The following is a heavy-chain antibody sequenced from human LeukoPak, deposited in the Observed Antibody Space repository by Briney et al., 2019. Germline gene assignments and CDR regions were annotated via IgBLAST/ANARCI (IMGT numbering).Heavy chain of an antibody. CDR2: IRYDGSNK. CDR1: GFTFSSYG. D-gene: IGHD3-10*01. Sequence: PGGSLRLSCAASGFTFSSYGMHWVRQAPGKGLEWVAFIRYDGSNKYYADSVKGRFTISRDNSKNTLYLQMNSLRAEDTAVYYCARGYYYGSGSYFDYWGQGTLVTVSS. CDR3: ARGYYYGSGSYFDY. J-gene: IGHJ4*02. V-gene: IGHV3-30*02.